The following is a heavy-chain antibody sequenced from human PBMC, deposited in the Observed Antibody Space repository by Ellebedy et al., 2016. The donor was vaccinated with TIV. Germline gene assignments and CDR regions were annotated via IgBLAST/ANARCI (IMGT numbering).Heavy chain of an antibody. CDR3: ARDRGYNERGYFDY. CDR1: GGSISSSNW. J-gene: IGHJ4*02. CDR2: IYHSGST. V-gene: IGHV4-4*02. D-gene: IGHD1-14*01. Sequence: SETLSLSXAVSGGSISSSNWWSWVRQPPGKGLEWIGEIYHSGSTNYNPSLKSRVTISVDKSKNQFSLKLSSVTAADTAVYYCARDRGYNERGYFDYWGQGTLVTVSS.